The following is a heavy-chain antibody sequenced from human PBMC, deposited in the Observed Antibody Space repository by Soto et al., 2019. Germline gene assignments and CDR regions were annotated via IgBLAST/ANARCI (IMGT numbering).Heavy chain of an antibody. CDR1: GYTFTTYY. CDR3: ARGDAGNSEAFHI. J-gene: IGHJ3*02. CDR2: INPTGGGT. D-gene: IGHD6-13*01. V-gene: IGHV1-46*01. Sequence: GASVKVSCKTSGYTFTTYYVHWVRQAPGQGLEWLGIINPTGGGTTYAQKFQGRFTMTRVTSTSTVHMELSSLRSEDTAVYYCARGDAGNSEAFHIWGQGTMVTVSS.